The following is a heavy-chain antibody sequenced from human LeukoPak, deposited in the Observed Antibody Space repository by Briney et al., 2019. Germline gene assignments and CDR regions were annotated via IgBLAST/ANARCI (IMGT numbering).Heavy chain of an antibody. V-gene: IGHV4-59*12. CDR1: GGSISSYY. Sequence: SETLSLTCTVSGGSISSYYWSWIRQPPGKGLEWIGYIYYSGSTNYNPSLKSRVTISVDTSKNQFSLKLSSVTAADTAVYYCARDVLTTVTTRPFDIWGQGTMVTVSS. CDR2: IYYSGST. CDR3: ARDVLTTVTTRPFDI. J-gene: IGHJ3*02. D-gene: IGHD4-17*01.